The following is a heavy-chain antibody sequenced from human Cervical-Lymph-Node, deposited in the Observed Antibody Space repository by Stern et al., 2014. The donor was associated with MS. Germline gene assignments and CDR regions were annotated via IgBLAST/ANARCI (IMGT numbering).Heavy chain of an antibody. J-gene: IGHJ6*02. CDR2: ISFDGSKT. D-gene: IGHD4-17*01. CDR1: GFTFSSYG. V-gene: IGHV3-30*18. CDR3: AKGGGDSFRPPLFYHFYGMDV. Sequence: VQLVESGGGVVQPGRSLRLSCAASGFTFSSYGMHWVRQAPGKGREWAAGISFDGSKTYYADSVEGRFTISRDNSENTLYLQMDSLRPEDTAVYYCAKGGGDSFRPPLFYHFYGMDVWGQGTTVTVSS.